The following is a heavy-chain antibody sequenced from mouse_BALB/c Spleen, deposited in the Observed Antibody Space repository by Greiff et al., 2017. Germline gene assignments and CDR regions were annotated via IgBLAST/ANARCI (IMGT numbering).Heavy chain of an antibody. D-gene: IGHD2-14*01. V-gene: IGHV3-6*02. CDR2: ISYDGSN. J-gene: IGHJ3*01. CDR1: GYSITSGYY. Sequence: VQLKESGPGLVKPSQSLSLTCSVTGYSITSGYYWNWIRQFPGNKLEWMGYISYDGSNNYNPSLKNRISITRDTSKNQFFLKLNSVTTEDTATYYCARDSDRYGFAYWGQGTLVTVSA. CDR3: ARDSDRYGFAY.